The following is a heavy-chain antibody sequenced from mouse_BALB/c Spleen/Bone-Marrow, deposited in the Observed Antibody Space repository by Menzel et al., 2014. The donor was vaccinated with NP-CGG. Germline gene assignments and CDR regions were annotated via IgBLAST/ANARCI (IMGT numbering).Heavy chain of an antibody. V-gene: IGHV1-15*01. CDR3: TRWVCYYVVAMDY. D-gene: IGHD1-1*01. CDR2: IHPGSGGT. CDR1: GYTFTDYE. Sequence: VQVVESGAELVRTGASVKLSCKALGYTFTDYEMHWVKQTPVHGLEWIGAIHPGSGGTAYNQKFKGKATQTADKSSSTAYMELSSLTSEDSAVYYCTRWVCYYVVAMDYWVQGTSGTVAS. J-gene: IGHJ4*01.